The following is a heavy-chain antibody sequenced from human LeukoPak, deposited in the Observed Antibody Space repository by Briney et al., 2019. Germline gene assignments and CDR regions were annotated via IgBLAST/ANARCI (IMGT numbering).Heavy chain of an antibody. CDR1: GGSISSGSYY. V-gene: IGHV4-61*02. Sequence: SETLSLTCTASGGSISSGSYYWSWIRQPAGKGLEWIGRIYTSGSTNYNPSLKSRLTISVDTSKNQFSLNLSSVTAADTAVYYCARDSDRFDPWGQGTLVTVSS. J-gene: IGHJ5*02. CDR2: IYTSGST. CDR3: ARDSDRFDP.